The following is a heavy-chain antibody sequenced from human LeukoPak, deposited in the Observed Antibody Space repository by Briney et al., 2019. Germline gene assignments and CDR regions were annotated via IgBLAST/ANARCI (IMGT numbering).Heavy chain of an antibody. CDR2: IYYSGST. D-gene: IGHD2-2*01. CDR1: GGSISSYY. V-gene: IGHV4-59*01. J-gene: IGHJ3*02. CDR3: ARVSREPLPAAMTRGDAFDI. Sequence: SETLSPTCTVSGGSISSYYWSWIRQPPGKGLEWIGYIYYSGSTNYNPSLKSRVTISVDTSKNQFSLKLSSVTAADTAVYYCARVSREPLPAAMTRGDAFDIWGQGTMVTVSS.